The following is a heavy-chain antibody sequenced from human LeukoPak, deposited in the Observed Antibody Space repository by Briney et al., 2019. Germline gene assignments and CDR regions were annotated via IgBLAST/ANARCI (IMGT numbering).Heavy chain of an antibody. V-gene: IGHV3-30*04. CDR3: ATGGTYGDYLMTPY. J-gene: IGHJ4*02. CDR1: GFTFNNCA. CDR2: ISYDGRNK. D-gene: IGHD4-17*01. Sequence: GGSLRLSCAPSGFTFNNCAMHWVRQAPDKGLEWVAVISYDGRNKYYADSVKGRFTISRDNSRNTLYLQMNSLRAEDTALYYCATGGTYGDYLMTPYWGQGTLVTVSS.